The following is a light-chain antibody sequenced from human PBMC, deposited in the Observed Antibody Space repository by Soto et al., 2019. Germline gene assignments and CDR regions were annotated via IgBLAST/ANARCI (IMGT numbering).Light chain of an antibody. Sequence: DIQMTQSPSSLSASIGDRVTITCGASQTISFYLNWYQQKPGKAPKLLIYAASSLQSGVPSRFSGSGSGTDFTLTISSLQPEDFATYYCQQSYSTPITFGQGTRLEIK. CDR2: AAS. CDR3: QQSYSTPIT. CDR1: QTISFY. V-gene: IGKV1-39*01. J-gene: IGKJ5*01.